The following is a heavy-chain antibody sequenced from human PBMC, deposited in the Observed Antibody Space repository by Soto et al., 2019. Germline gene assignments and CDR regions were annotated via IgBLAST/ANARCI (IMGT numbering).Heavy chain of an antibody. Sequence: DVQLVESGGGLVKPGGSLRLSCAASGFTFSGHSMNWVRQAPGKGLEWVSSISRSSSYIFYADSVKGRFTISRDNVENSVYLQMNSLRAEDTGVYYCARDYYGSGSDYVDFDYWGQGTLVTVSS. J-gene: IGHJ4*02. CDR2: ISRSSSYI. CDR1: GFTFSGHS. D-gene: IGHD3-10*01. CDR3: ARDYYGSGSDYVDFDY. V-gene: IGHV3-21*03.